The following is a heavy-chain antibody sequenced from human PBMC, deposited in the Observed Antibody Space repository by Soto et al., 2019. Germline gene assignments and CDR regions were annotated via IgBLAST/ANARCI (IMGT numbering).Heavy chain of an antibody. CDR1: GFSFSSHW. D-gene: IGHD2-2*01. CDR2: INRDGSST. CDR3: AKTPISYCSSTSCYRYFDI. J-gene: IGHJ4*02. V-gene: IGHV3-74*01. Sequence: GGSLRLSCAASGFSFSSHWMHWIRQEPEKGLVWVSHINRDGSSTAYADSVKGRFTISRDNAKNTLYLQMDSLRADDTAVYYCAKTPISYCSSTSCYRYFDIWGQGTLVTVSS.